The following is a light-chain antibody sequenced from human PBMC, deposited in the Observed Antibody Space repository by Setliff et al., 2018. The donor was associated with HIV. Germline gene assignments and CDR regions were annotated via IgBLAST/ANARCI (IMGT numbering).Light chain of an antibody. J-gene: IGLJ3*02. CDR3: QSYDTSLSGSSV. CDR2: STY. Sequence: QSVLTQPPSASGAPGQRVTISCSGRSSNVGDNAVSWYQQLPGTAPKLLIYSTYLRPSGVPARFSGSKSGTSASLAISGLQSEDEADYYCQSYDTSLSGSSVFGGGTKVTV. V-gene: IGLV1-44*01. CDR1: SSNVGDNA.